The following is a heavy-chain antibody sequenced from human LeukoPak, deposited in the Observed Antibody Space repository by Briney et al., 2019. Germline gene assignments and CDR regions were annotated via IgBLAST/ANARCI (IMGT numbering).Heavy chain of an antibody. D-gene: IGHD6-13*01. V-gene: IGHV3-30-3*01. CDR1: GFTFSSYA. Sequence: GGSLRLSCAASGFTFSSYAMHWVRQAPGKGLEWVAVISYDGSNKYYADSVKGRLTISRDNSKNTLYLQMNSLRAEDTAVYYCAREGHSGSSSFDYWGQGTLVTVSS. CDR3: AREGHSGSSSFDY. J-gene: IGHJ4*02. CDR2: ISYDGSNK.